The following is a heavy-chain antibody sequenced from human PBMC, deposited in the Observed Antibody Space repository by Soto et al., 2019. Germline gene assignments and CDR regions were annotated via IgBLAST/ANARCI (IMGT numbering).Heavy chain of an antibody. CDR2: IYYSGST. D-gene: IGHD1-1*01. Sequence: PSETQSLTCTVSGGSISSYYWSWIRQPPGKGLEWIGYIYYSGSTNYNPSLKSRVTISVDTSKNQFSLKLSSVTAAQTAVYYWASRTKFDDNAEEWAQGLLVTVS. J-gene: IGHJ4*02. V-gene: IGHV4-59*01. CDR3: ASRTKFDDNAEE. CDR1: GGSISSYY.